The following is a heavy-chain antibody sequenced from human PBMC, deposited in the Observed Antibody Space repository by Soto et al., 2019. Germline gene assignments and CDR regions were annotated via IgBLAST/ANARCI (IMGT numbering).Heavy chain of an antibody. CDR3: ARWGTTGGLDV. CDR2: TSYYARDK. J-gene: IGHJ4*02. CDR1: GFTFRSYV. D-gene: IGHD3-16*01. V-gene: IGHV3-30*19. Sequence: QVQLVESGGGVVQPGTSLRVSCVGSGFTFRSYVIHWVRQAPGKGLEWVALTSYYARDKYYGDSVRGRFTISRDNSRNTVDLHMDSLSLEDKAIYYCARWGTTGGLDVWGQGTLVSVSS.